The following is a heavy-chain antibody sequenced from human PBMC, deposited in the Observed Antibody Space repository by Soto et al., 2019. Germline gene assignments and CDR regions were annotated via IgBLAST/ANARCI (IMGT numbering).Heavy chain of an antibody. J-gene: IGHJ4*02. Sequence: EVQLLESGGGLVQRGGSLRLSCAASGFPFSSYVMSWVRQAPGKGLECVSGISGGGSNTFYADSVKGRFTISRDNSKNTLLLQMNSLGAEETAVYYCAKDSNKYSSSLRGRYFDYWGQGIGVTVSS. D-gene: IGHD4-4*01. CDR3: AKDSNKYSSSLRGRYFDY. V-gene: IGHV3-23*01. CDR1: GFPFSSYV. CDR2: ISGGGSNT.